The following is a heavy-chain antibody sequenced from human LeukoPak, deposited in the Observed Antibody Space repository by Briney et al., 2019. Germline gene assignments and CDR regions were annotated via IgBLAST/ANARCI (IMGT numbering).Heavy chain of an antibody. V-gene: IGHV4-30-4*01. CDR1: GGSISSGDYY. CDR3: ARDLYYDSSGSFDD. CDR2: IYYSGST. J-gene: IGHJ4*02. Sequence: SETLSLTCTVSGGSISSGDYYWSWIRQPPGKGLEWIGYIYYSGSTYYNPSLKSRVTISVDTSKNQFSLKLSSVTAADTAVYYCARDLYYDSSGSFDDRGQGTLVTVSS. D-gene: IGHD3-22*01.